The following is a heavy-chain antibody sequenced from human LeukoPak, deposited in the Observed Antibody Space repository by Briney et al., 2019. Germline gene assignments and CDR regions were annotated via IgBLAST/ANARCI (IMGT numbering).Heavy chain of an antibody. D-gene: IGHD3-10*01. Sequence: PGESLKISCKGSGYSFTSYWIGWVRQMPGKGLEWMGIIYPGDSDTRYSPSFQGQVTISADRSISTAYLQWSSLKASDTAMYYCARILWFGELSLFDYLVQGTLVTVSS. V-gene: IGHV5-51*01. CDR2: IYPGDSDT. J-gene: IGHJ4*02. CDR3: ARILWFGELSLFDY. CDR1: GYSFTSYW.